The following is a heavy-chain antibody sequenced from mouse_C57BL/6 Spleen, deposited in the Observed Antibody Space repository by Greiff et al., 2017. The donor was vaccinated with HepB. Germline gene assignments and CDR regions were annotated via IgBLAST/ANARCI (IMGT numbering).Heavy chain of an antibody. Sequence: QVQLKQPGAELVKPGASVKMSCKASGYTFTSYWITWVKQRPGQGLEWIGDIYPGSGSTNYNEKFKGKATLTVDTSSSTAYMQLSSLTSEDAAVYYCARYRRGWYFDVWGTGTTVTVSS. CDR2: IYPGSGST. CDR1: GYTFTSYW. V-gene: IGHV1-55*01. CDR3: ARYRRGWYFDV. J-gene: IGHJ1*03.